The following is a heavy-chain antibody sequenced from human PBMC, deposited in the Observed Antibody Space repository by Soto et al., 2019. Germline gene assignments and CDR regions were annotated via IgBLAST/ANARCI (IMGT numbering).Heavy chain of an antibody. CDR2: MNPNSGNT. CDR1: GYTFTSYD. V-gene: IGHV1-8*01. Sequence: ASVKVSCKASGYTFTSYDINWVRQATGQGLEWMGWMNPNSGNTGYAQKFQGRVTMTRNTSISTAYMELSSLRPEDTAVYYCARDYYDSSGAIDAFDIWGQGTMVTVSS. CDR3: ARDYYDSSGAIDAFDI. J-gene: IGHJ3*02. D-gene: IGHD3-22*01.